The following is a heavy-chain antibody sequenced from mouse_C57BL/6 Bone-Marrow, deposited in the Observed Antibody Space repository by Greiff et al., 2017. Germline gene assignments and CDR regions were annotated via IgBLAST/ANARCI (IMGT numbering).Heavy chain of an antibody. J-gene: IGHJ3*01. CDR3: ARFGDGYYDWFAY. CDR2: IDPSDSYT. V-gene: IGHV1-50*01. D-gene: IGHD2-3*01. CDR1: GYTFTSYW. Sequence: QVQLQQSGAELVKPGASVKLSCKASGYTFTSYWMQWVKPRPGQGLEWIGEIDPSDSYTNYNQKFKGKATLTVDTSSSTAYMQLSSLTSEDSAVYYCARFGDGYYDWFAYWGQGTLVTVSA.